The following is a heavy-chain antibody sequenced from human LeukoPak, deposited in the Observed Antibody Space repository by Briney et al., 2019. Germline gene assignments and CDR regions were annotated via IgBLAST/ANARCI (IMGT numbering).Heavy chain of an antibody. D-gene: IGHD6-13*01. Sequence: ASVKVSCKASGYTFTSYGISWVRQAPGPGLEWMGWISAYNGNTNYAQKLQGRVTMTRNTSISTACMELSSLRSEDTAVYYCARGAWYRSEIDYWGQGTLVTVSS. CDR1: GYTFTSYG. V-gene: IGHV1-18*01. CDR3: ARGAWYRSEIDY. J-gene: IGHJ4*02. CDR2: ISAYNGNT.